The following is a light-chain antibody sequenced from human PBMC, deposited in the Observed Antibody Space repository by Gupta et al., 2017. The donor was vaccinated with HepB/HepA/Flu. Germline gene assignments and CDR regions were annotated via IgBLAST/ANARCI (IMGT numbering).Light chain of an antibody. CDR1: SSNIGNNY. CDR3: ATWDSSLNVWV. CDR2: QSD. V-gene: IGLV1-51*01. J-gene: IGLJ3*02. Sequence: QSVLPQPPSVSAAPGQKVAISCSGSSSNIGNNYISWFHQVPGTAPKLIIYQSDKRPSGIPDRFSGSKSGTSATLGITGLQTGDEADYYCATWDSSLNVWVFGGGTKLTVL.